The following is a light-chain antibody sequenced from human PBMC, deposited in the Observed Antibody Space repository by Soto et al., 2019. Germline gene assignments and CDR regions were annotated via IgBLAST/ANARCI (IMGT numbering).Light chain of an antibody. CDR3: QQYNKWPPIT. J-gene: IGKJ5*01. CDR2: GAS. Sequence: EIVMTQSPATLSVSQGERATLSCRASQSVSSNLAWYQQKPGQAPRLLIYGASTRATGIPARFSGSGSGTEFTLIISSLQSEDFAVYYCQQYNKWPPITFGQGTRLEIK. CDR1: QSVSSN. V-gene: IGKV3-15*01.